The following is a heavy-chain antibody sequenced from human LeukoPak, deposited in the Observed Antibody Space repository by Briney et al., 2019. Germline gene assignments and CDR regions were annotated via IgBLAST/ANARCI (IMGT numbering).Heavy chain of an antibody. V-gene: IGHV4-59*01. CDR3: ARTVSLVTKWFDP. J-gene: IGHJ5*02. CDR1: GGSISSYY. D-gene: IGHD4-23*01. CDR2: IYYSGST. Sequence: PSETLSLTCTVSGGSISSYYWSWIRQPPGKGLEWIGYIYYSGSTNYNPSLKSRITISVDTSKNQFSLKLSYVTAADTAVYYCARTVSLVTKWFDPWGQGTLVTVSS.